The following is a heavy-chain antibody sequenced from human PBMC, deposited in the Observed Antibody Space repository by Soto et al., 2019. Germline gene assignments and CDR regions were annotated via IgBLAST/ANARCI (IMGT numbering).Heavy chain of an antibody. CDR2: ISAGGGT. CDR1: GFTFSSYA. J-gene: IGHJ4*02. Sequence: EVQLLASGGGLVQPGGSLRLSCAASGFTFSSYAMSWVRQGPGKGLEWVSGISAGGGTYYADSVKGRFTISRDNSKNTLFLHMNSLRAEDTAVYYCAKPPEGKYYFDYWGQGTLVAVSS. V-gene: IGHV3-23*01. CDR3: AKPPEGKYYFDY.